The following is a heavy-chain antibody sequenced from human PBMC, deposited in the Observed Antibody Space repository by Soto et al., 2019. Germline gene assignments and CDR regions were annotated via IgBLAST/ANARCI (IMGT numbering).Heavy chain of an antibody. V-gene: IGHV3-7*01. CDR3: ARVSGITIFGVVIDPYYYYMDV. D-gene: IGHD3-3*01. J-gene: IGHJ6*03. CDR2: IKQDGSEK. Sequence: GGSLRLSCAASGFTFSSYWMSWVRQAPGKGLEWVANIKQDGSEKYYVDSVKGRFTISRDNAKNSLYLQMNSRRAEDTAVYYCARVSGITIFGVVIDPYYYYMDVWGKGTTVTVSS. CDR1: GFTFSSYW.